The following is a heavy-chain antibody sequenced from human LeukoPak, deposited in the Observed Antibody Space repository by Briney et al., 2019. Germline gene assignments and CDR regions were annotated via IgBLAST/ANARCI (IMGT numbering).Heavy chain of an antibody. CDR1: GYTFTSYY. D-gene: IGHD3-16*01. Sequence: ASVKVSCKASGYTFTSYYIHWVRQAPGQGLEWMGWINPNSGGTDYAQKFQGRVTMTRDTSISTAYMELSRLRSDDTAVYYCARDLFLRLGETQDYWGQGTLVTVSS. CDR3: ARDLFLRLGETQDY. V-gene: IGHV1-2*02. J-gene: IGHJ4*02. CDR2: INPNSGGT.